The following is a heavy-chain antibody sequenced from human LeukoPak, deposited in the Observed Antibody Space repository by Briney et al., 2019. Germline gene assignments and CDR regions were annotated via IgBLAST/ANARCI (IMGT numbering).Heavy chain of an antibody. CDR2: IKQDGSEK. D-gene: IGHD5-12*01. V-gene: IGHV3-7*01. CDR1: GFTFSSYW. CDR3: ASAGRAAYSGYDLE. Sequence: PGGSLRLSCAASGFTFSSYWMCWVRQAPGKGLEWVANIKQDGSEKYYVDSVKGRFTISRDNAKNSLYLQMNSLRAEDTAVYYCASAGRAAYSGYDLEWGQGTLVTVFS. J-gene: IGHJ4*02.